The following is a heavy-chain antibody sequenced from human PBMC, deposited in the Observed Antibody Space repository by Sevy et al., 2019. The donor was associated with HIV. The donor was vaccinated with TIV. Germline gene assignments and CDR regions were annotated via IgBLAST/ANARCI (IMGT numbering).Heavy chain of an antibody. CDR2: IKNKPDGGTT. V-gene: IGHV3-15*01. CDR1: GFTFSHAW. D-gene: IGHD2-8*02. Sequence: GGSLRLSCAASGFTFSHAWMSWVRQAPGKGLEWVGRIKNKPDGGTTDNAAPVKGRFTISRDDSKTTLVLQLNSLKTEDTAVYYCSTDPIIVLLVTDGMDVWGQGTTVTVSS. J-gene: IGHJ6*02. CDR3: STDPIIVLLVTDGMDV.